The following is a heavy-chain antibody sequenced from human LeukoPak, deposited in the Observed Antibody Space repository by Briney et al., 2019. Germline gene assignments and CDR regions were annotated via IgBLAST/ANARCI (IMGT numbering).Heavy chain of an antibody. Sequence: EASVKVSCXASQYTFTGYYMHWVRQARGQGLEWMGRINPNSGGTDYAQKFQGRVTMTRDTSISTAYMELSSLRSEDTAVYYCARDSYYDSSGYFGYWGQGTLVTVSS. CDR1: QYTFTGYY. CDR2: INPNSGGT. D-gene: IGHD3-22*01. V-gene: IGHV1-2*06. CDR3: ARDSYYDSSGYFGY. J-gene: IGHJ4*02.